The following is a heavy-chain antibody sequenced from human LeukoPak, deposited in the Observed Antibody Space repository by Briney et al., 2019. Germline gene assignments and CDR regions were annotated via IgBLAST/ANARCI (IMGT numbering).Heavy chain of an antibody. Sequence: PGGSLRLSCVASGFTFRSYAMSWVRQAPRKGLEWVSAISGSGASTYYADAVKGRFTISRDDSRNTLYLQMNTLRAEDTAVYYCAKAIAAPVWYFDLWGRGTLVTVSS. CDR2: ISGSGAST. CDR1: GFTFRSYA. J-gene: IGHJ2*01. D-gene: IGHD6-13*01. CDR3: AKAIAAPVWYFDL. V-gene: IGHV3-23*01.